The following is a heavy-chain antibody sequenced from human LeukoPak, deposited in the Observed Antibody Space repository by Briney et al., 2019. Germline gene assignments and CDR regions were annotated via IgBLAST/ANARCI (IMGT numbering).Heavy chain of an antibody. CDR1: GFTFSSYG. CDR2: ISYDGSNK. CDR3: AKGRTGSSAKFTFDC. V-gene: IGHV3-30*18. D-gene: IGHD1-26*01. Sequence: GRSLRLSCAASGFTFSSYGMHWVRQAPGKGLEWVAVISYDGSNKYYADSVKGRFTISRDNSKNTLYLQMNSLRAEDTAIYYCAKGRTGSSAKFTFDCWGQGTLVTVSS. J-gene: IGHJ4*02.